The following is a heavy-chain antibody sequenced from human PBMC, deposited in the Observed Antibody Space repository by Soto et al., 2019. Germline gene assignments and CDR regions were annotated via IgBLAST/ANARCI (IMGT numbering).Heavy chain of an antibody. Sequence: SETLSLTCTVSVGSISSGGYSWIWIRHPPGKGLEWIGYIYHSGSTYYNPSLKSRVTISVDRSKNQFSLKLSSVTAADTAVYYCATSAVLRFLEWPEDYYYGMDVWGQGTTVTVSS. CDR1: VGSISSGGYS. CDR3: ATSAVLRFLEWPEDYYYGMDV. D-gene: IGHD3-3*01. CDR2: IYHSGST. J-gene: IGHJ6*02. V-gene: IGHV4-30-2*01.